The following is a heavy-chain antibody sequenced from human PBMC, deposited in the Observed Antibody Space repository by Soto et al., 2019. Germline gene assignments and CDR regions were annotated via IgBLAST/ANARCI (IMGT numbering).Heavy chain of an antibody. D-gene: IGHD3-10*01. V-gene: IGHV1-18*03. CDR1: GYTFTSYS. Sequence: PSVKVSCKASGYTFTSYSISWVRQAPGQGLEWMGWISAYNGNTNYAQKHQGRVTMTTDTSTSTDYMELRSLRSDDMAVYYCARSWDSGSGSYTYYYYDYGMDVWGQGTTVTVSS. J-gene: IGHJ6*02. CDR3: ARSWDSGSGSYTYYYYDYGMDV. CDR2: ISAYNGNT.